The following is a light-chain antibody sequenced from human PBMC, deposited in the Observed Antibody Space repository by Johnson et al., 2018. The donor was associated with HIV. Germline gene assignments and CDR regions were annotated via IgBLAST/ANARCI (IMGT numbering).Light chain of an antibody. J-gene: IGLJ1*01. Sequence: QSVLTQPPSVSAAPGQKVTISCSGTSSNIGNKYVSWYQQFPGTAPKVLIYDNSKRPSGIPDRFSGSTSGTSATLVITGLQTGDEADYHCGTWDSSLSAVFGTGTKVTVL. CDR3: GTWDSSLSAV. CDR2: DNS. V-gene: IGLV1-51*01. CDR1: SSNIGNKY.